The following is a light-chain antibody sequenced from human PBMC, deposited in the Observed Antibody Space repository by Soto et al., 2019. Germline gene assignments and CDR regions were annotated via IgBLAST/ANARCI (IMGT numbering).Light chain of an antibody. J-gene: IGKJ4*01. Sequence: EIVLTQSPGTLSLSPGERATRSCTASQSVRNNYLAWYQQKPGQAPRLLINGASSRATGIPDRFSGSGSGTDFTHTITILEPEDFAVYYCQQYSSSPDTFGGGTKVEVK. CDR3: QQYSSSPDT. CDR1: QSVRNNY. CDR2: GAS. V-gene: IGKV3-20*01.